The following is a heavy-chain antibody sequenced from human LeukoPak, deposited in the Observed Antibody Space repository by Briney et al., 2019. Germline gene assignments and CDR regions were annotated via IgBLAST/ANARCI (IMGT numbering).Heavy chain of an antibody. CDR2: VNPNSGGT. CDR1: GYTFTDDH. V-gene: IGHV1-2*06. D-gene: IGHD3-9*01. CDR3: ARERFDGFDY. Sequence: ASLRVSCKTSGYTFTDDHLHWVRQAPGQGLEWMGRVNPNSGGTKYAQKFEGRVTITRDTSISTAYMELRRLTSDDTAVYYCARERFDGFDYWGQGTLVTVSS. J-gene: IGHJ4*02.